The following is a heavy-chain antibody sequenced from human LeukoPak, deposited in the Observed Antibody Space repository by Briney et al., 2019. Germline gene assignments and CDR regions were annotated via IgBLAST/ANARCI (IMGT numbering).Heavy chain of an antibody. CDR1: GGSISSYY. CDR2: IYYSGST. Sequence: SETLSLTCTVSGGSISSYYWSWIRQPPGKGLEWIGYIYYSGSTNYNPSLKSRVTISVDTSKNQFSLKLSSVTAADTAVYYCARDALGGATSDYWGQGTLVTVSS. J-gene: IGHJ4*02. D-gene: IGHD1-26*01. CDR3: ARDALGGATSDY. V-gene: IGHV4-59*01.